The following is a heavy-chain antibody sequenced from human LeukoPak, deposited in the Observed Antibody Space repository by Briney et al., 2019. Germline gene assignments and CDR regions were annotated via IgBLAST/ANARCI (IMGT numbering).Heavy chain of an antibody. CDR3: ARRYSTSGGGFDY. D-gene: IGHD6-6*01. Sequence: ASVKVSCKASGYTFTSYGFTWVRQAPGQGLEWMGCISAYNGNTNYAQKFQGRVTLTTDTSTSTAYMELRSLRSDDTAVYYCARRYSTSGGGFDYWGQGTLVTVSS. J-gene: IGHJ4*02. V-gene: IGHV1-18*01. CDR2: ISAYNGNT. CDR1: GYTFTSYG.